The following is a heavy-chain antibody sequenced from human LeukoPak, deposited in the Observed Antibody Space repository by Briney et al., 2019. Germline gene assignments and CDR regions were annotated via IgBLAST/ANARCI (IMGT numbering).Heavy chain of an antibody. CDR3: ARDLHYYDSSGSYYYYGMDV. V-gene: IGHV3-66*02. D-gene: IGHD3-22*01. Sequence: GGSLRLSCAASGFTVSSNYMSWVRQAPGKGLEWVSVIYSGGSTYYADSVKGRFTISRDNSKNTLYLQMNSLRAEDTAVYYCARDLHYYDSSGSYYYYGMDVWGQGTTVTVSS. J-gene: IGHJ6*02. CDR1: GFTVSSNY. CDR2: IYSGGST.